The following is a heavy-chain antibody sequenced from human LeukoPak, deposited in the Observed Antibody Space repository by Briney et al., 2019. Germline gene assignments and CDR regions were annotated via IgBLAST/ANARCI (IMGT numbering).Heavy chain of an antibody. Sequence: GASVKVSCKASGYTFTGYFMHWVRQAPGQGLEWMGWINPNSGGTNYAQKFQGRVTITRNTSISTAYMELSSLRSEDTAVYYCARSRSYYYDKGSPFDIWGQGTMVTVSS. V-gene: IGHV1-2*02. CDR2: INPNSGGT. J-gene: IGHJ3*02. D-gene: IGHD3-22*01. CDR3: ARSRSYYYDKGSPFDI. CDR1: GYTFTGYF.